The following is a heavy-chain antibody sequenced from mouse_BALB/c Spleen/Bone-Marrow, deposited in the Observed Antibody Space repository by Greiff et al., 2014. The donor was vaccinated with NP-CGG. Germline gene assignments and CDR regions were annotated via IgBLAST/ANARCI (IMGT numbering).Heavy chain of an antibody. CDR2: IDPENGNT. CDR3: ARYGYYGYAIDY. J-gene: IGHJ2*01. V-gene: IGHV14-3*02. Sequence: EVQLQQSGAELVKPGASVKLSCTASGFNIKDTYMHWVKQRPEQGLEWIGRIDPENGNTKYDPKFQGKATITADTSSNTAYLQLSSVTSEDTAVYSCARYGYYGYAIDYWGQGTTLTVSS. CDR1: GFNIKDTY. D-gene: IGHD2-2*01.